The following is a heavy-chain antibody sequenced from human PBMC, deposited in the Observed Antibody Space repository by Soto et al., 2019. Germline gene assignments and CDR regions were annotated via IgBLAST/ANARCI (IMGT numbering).Heavy chain of an antibody. D-gene: IGHD5-12*01. Sequence: SVKVSCKASGFTFTSSAVQWVRQARGQRLEWIGWIVVGSGNTNYAQKFQERVTITRDMSTSTAYMELSSLRSEDTAVYYCAAITRRDGYNPADYWGQGTLVTVSS. CDR1: GFTFTSSA. CDR2: IVVGSGNT. CDR3: AAITRRDGYNPADY. J-gene: IGHJ4*02. V-gene: IGHV1-58*01.